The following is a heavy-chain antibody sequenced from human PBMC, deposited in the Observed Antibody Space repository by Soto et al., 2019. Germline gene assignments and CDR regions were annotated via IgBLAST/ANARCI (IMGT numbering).Heavy chain of an antibody. D-gene: IGHD3-10*01. CDR2: IIPILGIA. V-gene: IGHV1-69*08. Sequence: QAQLVQSGAEVKKPGSSVKVSCKASGGTFSTYIISWVRQAPGQGLEWMGRIIPILGIANYAQNFQCRVTITADKSTSTVYMELSSLRSEDTAVYYCAREDYYGSGSYYNNDAFAIWGQGTMVTVSS. CDR3: AREDYYGSGSYYNNDAFAI. J-gene: IGHJ3*02. CDR1: GGTFSTYI.